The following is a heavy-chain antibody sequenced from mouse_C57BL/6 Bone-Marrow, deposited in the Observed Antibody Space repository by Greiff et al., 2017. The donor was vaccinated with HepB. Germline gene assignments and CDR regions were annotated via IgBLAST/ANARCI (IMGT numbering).Heavy chain of an antibody. J-gene: IGHJ1*03. CDR2: INSDGGST. CDR3: ARLVVAPYWYFDV. Sequence: EVKLQESGGGLVQPGESLKLSCESNEYEFPSHDMSWVRKTPEKRLELVAAINSDGGSTYYPDTMERRFIISRDNTKKTLYLQMSSLRSEDTALYYCARLVVAPYWYFDVWGTGTTVTVSS. D-gene: IGHD1-1*01. V-gene: IGHV5-2*01. CDR1: EYEFPSHD.